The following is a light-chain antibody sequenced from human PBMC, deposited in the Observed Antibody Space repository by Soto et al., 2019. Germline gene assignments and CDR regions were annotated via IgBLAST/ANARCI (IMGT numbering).Light chain of an antibody. J-gene: IGLJ1*01. CDR3: SSFTSSTTYV. Sequence: QSALTQSASVSGSPGQSITISCTGTSSDVGNYNYVSWYQQHPGEVPKLIIFNVNNRPSGVSNRFSGSKSGNTASLTISGLQAEDEADSYCSSFTSSTTYVFGTGTKVTVL. CDR1: SSDVGNYNY. CDR2: NVN. V-gene: IGLV2-14*01.